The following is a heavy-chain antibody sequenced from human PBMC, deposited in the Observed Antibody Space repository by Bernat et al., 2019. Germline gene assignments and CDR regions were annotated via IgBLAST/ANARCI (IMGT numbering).Heavy chain of an antibody. V-gene: IGHV2-26*01. CDR1: GFSLSNARMG. CDR2: IFSNDEK. Sequence: QVTLKESGPVLVKPTETLTLTCTVSGFSLSNARMGVSWIRQPPGKALEWLAHIFSNDEKSYSTSLKSRLTISKDTSKSQVVLTMTNMDPVDTATYYCARLFKGVPRRDYYYYGMDVWGQGTTVTVSS. D-gene: IGHD3-10*01. CDR3: ARLFKGVPRRDYYYYGMDV. J-gene: IGHJ6*02.